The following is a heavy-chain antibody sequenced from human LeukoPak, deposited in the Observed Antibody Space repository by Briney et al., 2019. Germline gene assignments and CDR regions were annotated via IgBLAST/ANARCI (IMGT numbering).Heavy chain of an antibody. CDR3: GKLLYSSGMYHFDY. V-gene: IGHV3-23*01. Sequence: GGSLRLSCATSGFTFSSSAMSWVRQPPGKGLAWVSTISGSGGGTYYADSVKGRFTISRDNSKNTLYLQMNSLGAEDTAVFYCGKLLYSSGMYHFDYWGQGTLVTVSS. CDR1: GFTFSSSA. J-gene: IGHJ4*02. D-gene: IGHD3-10*01. CDR2: ISGSGGGT.